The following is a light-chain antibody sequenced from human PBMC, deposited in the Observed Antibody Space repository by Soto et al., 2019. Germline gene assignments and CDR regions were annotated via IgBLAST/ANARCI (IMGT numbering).Light chain of an antibody. CDR1: QSVSSSY. CDR2: GAS. CDR3: QQYGSSLGMYT. Sequence: EIVLTQSPGTLSLSPGERATLSCRASQSVSSSYLAWYQQKPGQAPRLLIYGASSRATGIPDRFSGSGSGTDFTLTISRLEPEDCAVYYCQQYGSSLGMYTFGQGTKLEIK. V-gene: IGKV3-20*01. J-gene: IGKJ2*01.